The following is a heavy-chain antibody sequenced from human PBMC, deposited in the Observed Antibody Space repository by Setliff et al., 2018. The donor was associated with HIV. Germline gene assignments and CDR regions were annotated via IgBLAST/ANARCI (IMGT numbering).Heavy chain of an antibody. CDR1: GGTFSSYA. CDR2: IIPIFGTA. V-gene: IGHV1-69*05. CDR3: ARGPPSRYCSGGRCYSFKGYFDY. D-gene: IGHD2-15*01. Sequence: ASVTVSCKASGGTFSSYAISWVRQAPRKGLEWMGGIIPIFGTANYAQKFQGRVTITTDESTITAYMELSSLRYEDTAVYYCARGPPSRYCSGGRCYSFKGYFDYWGQGTLVTVSS. J-gene: IGHJ4*02.